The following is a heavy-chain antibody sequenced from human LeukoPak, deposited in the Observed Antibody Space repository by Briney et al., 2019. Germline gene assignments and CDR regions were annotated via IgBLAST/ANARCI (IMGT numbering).Heavy chain of an antibody. V-gene: IGHV1-69*13. CDR1: GATFTSYA. Sequence: SVKVSCTASGATFTSYAISWVRQAPGQGLEWMGGIIPIFGTANYAQKFQGRVTITADESTSTDYMELSSLRSEDTAVYYCARPKRSITMVRGTYYGMDVWGKGTTVTVSS. J-gene: IGHJ6*04. CDR2: IIPIFGTA. D-gene: IGHD3-10*01. CDR3: ARPKRSITMVRGTYYGMDV.